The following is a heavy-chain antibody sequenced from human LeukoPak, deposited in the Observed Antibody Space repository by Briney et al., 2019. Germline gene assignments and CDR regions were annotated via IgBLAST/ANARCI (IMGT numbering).Heavy chain of an antibody. CDR2: FDPEDGET. D-gene: IGHD1-26*01. CDR3: ATDYARTAQSGSYGGFFDY. Sequence: ASVKVSCKVSGYTLTELSMHWVRQAPGKGLEWMGGFDPEDGETIYAQKFQGRVTMTEDTSTDTAYMELSSLRSEDTAVYYCATDYARTAQSGSYGGFFDYWGQGTLVTVSS. CDR1: GYTLTELS. V-gene: IGHV1-24*01. J-gene: IGHJ4*02.